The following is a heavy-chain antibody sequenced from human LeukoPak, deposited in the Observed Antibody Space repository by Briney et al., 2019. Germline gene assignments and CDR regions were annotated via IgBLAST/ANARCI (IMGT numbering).Heavy chain of an antibody. D-gene: IGHD5-18*01. CDR1: GGSISGSSYY. CDR3: AIQSGYSYPRIFDY. J-gene: IGHJ4*02. V-gene: IGHV4-39*01. CDR2: IYYSGST. Sequence: SETLSLTCTVSGGSISGSSYYWGWSRQPPGKGLEWIGSIYYSGSTYYNPSLKSRVTISVDTSKNQFSLKLSSVTAADTAVYYCAIQSGYSYPRIFDYWGQGTLVTVSS.